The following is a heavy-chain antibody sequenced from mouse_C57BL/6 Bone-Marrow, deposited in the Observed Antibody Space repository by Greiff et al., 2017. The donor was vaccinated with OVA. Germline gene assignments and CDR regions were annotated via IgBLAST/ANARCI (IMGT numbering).Heavy chain of an antibody. CDR3: TDYYGRDY. Sequence: VKLMESGAELVRPGASVTLSCKASGYTFTDYEMHWVKQTPVHGLEWIGAIDPETGGTAYNQKFKGKAILTADRSSSTAYMELRSLPSEDSAVYYCTDYYGRDYWGQGTTLTVSS. CDR2: IDPETGGT. V-gene: IGHV1-15*01. J-gene: IGHJ2*01. D-gene: IGHD1-1*01. CDR1: GYTFTDYE.